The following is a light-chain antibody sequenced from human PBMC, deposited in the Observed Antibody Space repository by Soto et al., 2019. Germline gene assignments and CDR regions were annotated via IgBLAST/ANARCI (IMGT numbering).Light chain of an antibody. CDR1: QGIRNA. V-gene: IGKV1-17*01. Sequence: DTQMPQSPSSLSASVGDRITITCWASQGIRNASGWYHQKPGIAPKRLISAASTLQSGVPSRFSGSGSGTEFTLTISSLQPEDFATYYCLQQGRYPWTFGQGSKVEIK. J-gene: IGKJ1*01. CDR3: LQQGRYPWT. CDR2: AAS.